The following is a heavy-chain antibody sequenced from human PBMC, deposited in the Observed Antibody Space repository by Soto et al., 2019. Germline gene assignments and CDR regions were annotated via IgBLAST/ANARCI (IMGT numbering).Heavy chain of an antibody. Sequence: PGGSLRLSCAASGFTFSSYAMGWVRQGPGKGLEWVAVVSIGGSTHYADSVRGRSTISRDNSKNTLSLQMNSLTAEDTAVYFCAKRRGPGWHFDFWGQGGLGTVSS. CDR1: GFTFSSYA. CDR3: AKRRGPGWHFDF. V-gene: IGHV3-23*01. D-gene: IGHD2-15*01. CDR2: VSIGGST. J-gene: IGHJ4*01.